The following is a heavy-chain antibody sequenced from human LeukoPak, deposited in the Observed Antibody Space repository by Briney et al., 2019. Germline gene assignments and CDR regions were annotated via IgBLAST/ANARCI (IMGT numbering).Heavy chain of an antibody. Sequence: SETLSLTCTVSGDSISTYYWSWIRQPPGKGLEWIGYIYYTGSTNYNPSLKSRVTISLDTSKNQFSLKLSSVTAADTAVYYCARLGVRGIDYWGQGTLVTVSS. CDR3: ARLGVRGIDY. D-gene: IGHD3-10*02. CDR2: IYYTGST. CDR1: GDSISTYY. V-gene: IGHV4-59*01. J-gene: IGHJ4*02.